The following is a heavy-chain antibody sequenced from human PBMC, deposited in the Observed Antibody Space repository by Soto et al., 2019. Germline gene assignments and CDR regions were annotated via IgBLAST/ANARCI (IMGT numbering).Heavy chain of an antibody. V-gene: IGHV5-10-1*01. CDR3: ARQIYDSDTGPNFQYYFDS. D-gene: IGHD3-22*01. CDR1: VYSFAGYW. CDR2: IDPSDSQT. Sequence: PGESLKISYKGSVYSFAGYWITWVRQKPGKGLEWMGRIDPSDSQTYYSPSFRGHVTISVTKSITTVFLQWSSLRASDTAMYYCARQIYDSDTGPNFQYYFDSWGQGTPVTVSS. J-gene: IGHJ4*02.